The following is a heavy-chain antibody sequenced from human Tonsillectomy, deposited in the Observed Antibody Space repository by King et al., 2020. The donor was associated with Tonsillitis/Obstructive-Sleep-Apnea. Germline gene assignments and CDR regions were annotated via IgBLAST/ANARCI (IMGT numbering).Heavy chain of an antibody. J-gene: IGHJ4*02. CDR2: ISGSGTDA. CDR3: ARDLYDYIWGSYRPGY. D-gene: IGHD3-16*02. V-gene: IGHV3-23*04. Sequence: VQLVESGGGLVQPGGSLRLSCAASGFTFNNYAMSWVRQAPGKGLEWVSVISGSGTDAFHADPVKGRFTISRDNSKNTLYLQMNSLRAEDSGVYYCARDLYDYIWGSYRPGYWGQGALVTVSS. CDR1: GFTFNNYA.